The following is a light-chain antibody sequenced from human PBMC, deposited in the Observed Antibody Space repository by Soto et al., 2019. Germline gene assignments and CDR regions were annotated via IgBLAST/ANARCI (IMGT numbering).Light chain of an antibody. CDR2: EVS. J-gene: IGLJ2*01. CDR1: SSDVGGYNY. Sequence: QSVLTQPASVSGSPGQSITISCTGTSSDVGGYNYVSWYQQHPGKAPKLMISEVSNRPSGVSNRFSGSKSGNTASLTISGLQAEDKADYYCSSYTSSTTPVFGGGTKLTVL. V-gene: IGLV2-14*01. CDR3: SSYTSSTTPV.